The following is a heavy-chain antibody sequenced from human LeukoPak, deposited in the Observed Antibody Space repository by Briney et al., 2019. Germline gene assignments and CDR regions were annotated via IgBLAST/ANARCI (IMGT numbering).Heavy chain of an antibody. CDR3: AREGAGGHRI. D-gene: IGHD5-18*01. J-gene: IGHJ4*02. V-gene: IGHV4-59*01. CDR2: ISYSGST. CDR1: GSSISSYY. Sequence: SETLSLTCTVSGSSISSYYWTWIRQPPGKGLEWIGYISYSGSTNYKPSLKSRVTISVDTSKNQFSLKLSSVTAADTAVYYCAREGAGGHRIWGQGTLVTVSS.